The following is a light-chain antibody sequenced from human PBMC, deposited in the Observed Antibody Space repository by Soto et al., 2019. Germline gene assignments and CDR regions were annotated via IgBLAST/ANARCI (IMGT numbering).Light chain of an antibody. CDR2: DVT. Sequence: QSVLTQPPSASGSPGQSVTLSCTGTSSDAGGYNFVSWYQQHPGKAPKLMIYDVTKRPSGVPDRFSGSKSGNTASLTVSGLQAEDEADYYCSSYAGTHIVFGTGTKVTVL. CDR3: SSYAGTHIV. CDR1: SSDAGGYNF. J-gene: IGLJ1*01. V-gene: IGLV2-8*01.